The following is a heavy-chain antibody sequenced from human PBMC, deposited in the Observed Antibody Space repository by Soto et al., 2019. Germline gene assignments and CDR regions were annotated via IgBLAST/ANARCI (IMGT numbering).Heavy chain of an antibody. J-gene: IGHJ6*02. CDR3: ARDLYSSSRGYYYYYYGMDV. V-gene: IGHV4-59*01. Sequence: SLTCTVSGGSISSYYWSWIRQPPGKGLEWIGYIYYSGSTNYNPSLKSRVTISVDTSKNQFSLKLSSVTAADTAVYYCARDLYSSSRGYYYYYYGMDVWGQGTTVTVSS. CDR1: GGSISSYY. D-gene: IGHD6-6*01. CDR2: IYYSGST.